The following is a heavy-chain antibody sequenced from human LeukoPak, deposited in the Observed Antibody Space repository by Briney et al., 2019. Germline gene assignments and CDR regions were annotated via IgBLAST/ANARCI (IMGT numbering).Heavy chain of an antibody. CDR3: AREPPEKWFGELYFDY. D-gene: IGHD3-10*01. Sequence: GSLRLSCAASGFTFSSYAMSWVRQAPGKGLEWVSAIRSSGGSTYYADSVKGRFTISRDNSKDTLYLQMNSLRVDDTAVYYCAREPPEKWFGELYFDYWGQGILVTVSS. CDR2: IRSSGGST. V-gene: IGHV3-23*01. CDR1: GFTFSSYA. J-gene: IGHJ4*02.